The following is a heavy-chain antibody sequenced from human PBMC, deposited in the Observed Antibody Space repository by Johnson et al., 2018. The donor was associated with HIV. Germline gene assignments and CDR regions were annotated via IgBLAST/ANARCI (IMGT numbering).Heavy chain of an antibody. Sequence: EQLVESGGGLVQPGGSLRLSCTASGFTFSTYWMSWVRQAPGKGLEWVANIKQDGSEKYYVDSVKGRFPISRDNAKTSLYLQMNSLSAEDTAVYYCARDIAPLAGRDAFDIWGQGTMVTVSS. J-gene: IGHJ3*02. CDR3: ARDIAPLAGRDAFDI. CDR1: GFTFSTYW. V-gene: IGHV3-7*05. D-gene: IGHD6-13*01. CDR2: IKQDGSEK.